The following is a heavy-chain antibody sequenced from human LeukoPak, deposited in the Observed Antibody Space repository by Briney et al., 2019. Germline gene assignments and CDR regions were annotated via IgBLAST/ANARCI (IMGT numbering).Heavy chain of an antibody. J-gene: IGHJ1*01. CDR2: IYPGDSDT. CDR3: ARPLVSITMIVVVITTSPGNGAEYFQH. D-gene: IGHD3-22*01. V-gene: IGHV5-51*01. Sequence: GESLKISCKGSGYSFTSYWIDWVRQMPGKGLEWMGIIYPGDSDTRYSPSFQGQVTISTDKFISTAYLQWNSLKASDTAMYYCARPLVSITMIVVVITTSPGNGAEYFQHWGQGTLVTVSS. CDR1: GYSFTSYW.